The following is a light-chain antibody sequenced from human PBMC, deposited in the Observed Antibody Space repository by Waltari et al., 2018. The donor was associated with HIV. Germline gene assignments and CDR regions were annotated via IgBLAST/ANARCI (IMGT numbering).Light chain of an antibody. CDR2: KAS. CDR3: QQYNTSSPWT. J-gene: IGKJ1*01. V-gene: IGKV1-5*03. CDR1: HSINTW. Sequence: DIQMTQSPSALSASVGARIIITCQASHSINTWLAWYQQKPGKAPKILDYKASSLESGVPQRFSFSGSGTEFTLTINNLQPDDFATYYCQQYNTSSPWTFGQGTKVNI.